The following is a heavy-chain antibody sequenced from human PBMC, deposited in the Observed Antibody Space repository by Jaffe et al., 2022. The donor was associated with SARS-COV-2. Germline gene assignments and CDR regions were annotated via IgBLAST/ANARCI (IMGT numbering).Heavy chain of an antibody. Sequence: EVQLLESGGGLVQPGGSLRLSCAASGFTFSDYAMSWVRQAPGKGLEWVSTISGSAGSTYYADSMTGRFTISRDNSNNTLYLQMNSLRAEDTAVYYCVKDRGRHSNYCDRYNCFDPWGQGTLVTVSS. CDR3: VKDRGRHSNYCDRYNCFDP. CDR2: ISGSAGST. V-gene: IGHV3-23*01. D-gene: IGHD3-22*01. CDR1: GFTFSDYA. J-gene: IGHJ5*02.